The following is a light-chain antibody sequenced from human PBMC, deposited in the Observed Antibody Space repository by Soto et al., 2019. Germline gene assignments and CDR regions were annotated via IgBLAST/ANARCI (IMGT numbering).Light chain of an antibody. V-gene: IGKV3-11*01. CDR2: DAS. J-gene: IGKJ1*01. CDR1: QSVSSS. Sequence: EIVLTQSPATLSLSPGERATLSCRASQSVSSSLTWYQQKPGQAPRLLIYDASNRATAIPARFSGSGSWTDFTLTITSLEPEDFAVYYCQQRSNWPRTFGQGTKVEIK. CDR3: QQRSNWPRT.